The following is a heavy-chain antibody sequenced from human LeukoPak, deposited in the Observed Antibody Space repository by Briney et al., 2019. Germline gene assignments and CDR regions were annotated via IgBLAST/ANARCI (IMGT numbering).Heavy chain of an antibody. CDR3: ANDPASQFDY. CDR2: IKQDGSEK. V-gene: IGHV3-7*03. D-gene: IGHD1-1*01. J-gene: IGHJ4*02. CDR1: GFTFSSYW. Sequence: GGSLRLSCAASGFTFSSYWMHWVRQAPGKGLEWVANIKQDGSEKYYVDSVKGRFTISRDNSKNTLYLQMNSLRAEDTAVYYCANDPASQFDYWGQGTLVTVSS.